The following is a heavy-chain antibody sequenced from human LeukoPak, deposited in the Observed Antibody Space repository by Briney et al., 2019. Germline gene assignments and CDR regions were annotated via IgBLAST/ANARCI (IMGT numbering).Heavy chain of an antibody. J-gene: IGHJ4*02. D-gene: IGHD3-3*01. CDR3: AKVGYYDIWNPFDY. CDR1: GFTFSSTG. Sequence: PGGSLRLSCAAPGFTFSSTGMSWVRQAPGKGLEWVSGISGGNTFYADSVKGRFTISRDNSKNTLYLQMNSLRAEDTAVYYCAKVGYYDIWNPFDYWGQGTLVTVSS. CDR2: ISGGNT. V-gene: IGHV3-23*01.